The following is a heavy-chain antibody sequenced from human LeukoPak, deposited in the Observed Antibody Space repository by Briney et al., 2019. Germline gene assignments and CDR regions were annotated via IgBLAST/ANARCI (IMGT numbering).Heavy chain of an antibody. CDR1: GGSISSSSYY. Sequence: SETLSLTCTVSGGSISSSSYYWGWIRQPPGKGLEWIGSIYYSGSTYYNPSFKSRVTISVDTSKNQFSLKLSSVTAADTAVYYCARDRVGNWNRYFDYWGQGTLVTVSS. CDR2: IYYSGST. J-gene: IGHJ4*02. V-gene: IGHV4-39*07. CDR3: ARDRVGNWNRYFDY. D-gene: IGHD1-20*01.